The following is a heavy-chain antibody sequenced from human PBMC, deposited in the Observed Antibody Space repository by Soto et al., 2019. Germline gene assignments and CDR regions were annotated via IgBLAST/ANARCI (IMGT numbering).Heavy chain of an antibody. CDR1: GYTFTIYG. CDR3: ARRVGVAPEYDAYDL. D-gene: IGHD2-15*01. V-gene: IGHV1-18*01. Sequence: QGQLVQSGAEVKKPGASVKVSCKASGYTFTIYGISWMRQAPGQGLEWMGWISGDNGNTKYAQKFQGRVTMTTDTSRSTAYMELRSLRSDDTAVYYCARRVGVAPEYDAYDLWGQGTMVTVSS. CDR2: ISGDNGNT. J-gene: IGHJ3*01.